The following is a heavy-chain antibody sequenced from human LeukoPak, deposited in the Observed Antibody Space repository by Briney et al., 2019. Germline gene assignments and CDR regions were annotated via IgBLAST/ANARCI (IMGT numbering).Heavy chain of an antibody. D-gene: IGHD1-14*01. CDR2: IKQDGSEK. CDR3: ARGPPIHPSGPLDY. Sequence: PGGSLRLSCAASGFTFSSYWMSWVRQAPGKGLEWVANIKQDGSEKYYVDSVKGRFTISRDNAKNSLYLQMNSLRAEDTAVYYCARGPPIHPSGPLDYWGQGTLVTVSS. J-gene: IGHJ4*02. CDR1: GFTFSSYW. V-gene: IGHV3-7*01.